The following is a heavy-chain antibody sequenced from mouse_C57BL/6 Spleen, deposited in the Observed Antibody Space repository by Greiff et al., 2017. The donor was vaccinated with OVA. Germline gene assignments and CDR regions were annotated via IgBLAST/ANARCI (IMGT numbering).Heavy chain of an antibody. J-gene: IGHJ3*01. CDR2: ISSGSSTI. V-gene: IGHV5-17*01. CDR1: GFTFSDYG. D-gene: IGHD6-2*01. Sequence: EVKLVESGGGLVKPGGSLKLSCAASGFTFSDYGMHWVRQAPEKGLEWVAYISSGSSTIYYADTVKGRFTISRDNAKNTLFLQMTSLRSEDTAMYYCARLSPGFAYWGQGTLVTVSA. CDR3: ARLSPGFAY.